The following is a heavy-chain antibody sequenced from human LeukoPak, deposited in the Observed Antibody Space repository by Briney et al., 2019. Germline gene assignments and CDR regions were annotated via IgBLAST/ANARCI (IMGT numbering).Heavy chain of an antibody. V-gene: IGHV1-69*13. CDR2: IIPIFGTA. Sequence: ASVKVSCKASGGTFSSYAISWVRQAPGQGLEWMGGIIPIFGTANYAQKFQGRVTITADEPTSTAYMELSSLRSEDTAVYYCAGGVEDYGDFLANFDYWGQGTLVTVSS. D-gene: IGHD4-17*01. J-gene: IGHJ4*02. CDR3: AGGVEDYGDFLANFDY. CDR1: GGTFSSYA.